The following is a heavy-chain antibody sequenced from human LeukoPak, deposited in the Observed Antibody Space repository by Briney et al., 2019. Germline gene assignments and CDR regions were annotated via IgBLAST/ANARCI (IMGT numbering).Heavy chain of an antibody. CDR3: AKAPRAAAGSYNGMDV. J-gene: IGHJ6*02. Sequence: GGSLRLSCAASGFTFSTSAMSWVRQAPGRGLEWVSAISGSGGSTYYADSVKGRITISRDNSKNTLYLQMNSLTAEDTAVYYCAKAPRAAAGSYNGMDVWGQGTTVTVSS. CDR2: ISGSGGST. V-gene: IGHV3-23*01. CDR1: GFTFSTSA. D-gene: IGHD6-13*01.